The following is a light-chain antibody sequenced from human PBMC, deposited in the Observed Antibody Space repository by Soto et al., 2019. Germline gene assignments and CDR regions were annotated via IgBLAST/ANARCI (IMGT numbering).Light chain of an antibody. J-gene: IGKJ2*01. V-gene: IGKV3-20*01. CDR2: GAS. CDR3: QRYGSSPPFT. CDR1: QRISSRY. Sequence: EIVLTQSPGPLSLSPGERATLSCRARQRISSRYLAWYQQKPGQAPRLLISGASTRATGIPDRFSGSGSGTDFTLTISRLEPEDFAVYFCQRYGSSPPFTFGQGTKVEI.